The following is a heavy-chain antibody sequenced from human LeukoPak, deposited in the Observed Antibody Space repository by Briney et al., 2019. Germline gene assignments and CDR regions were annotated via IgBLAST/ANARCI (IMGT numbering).Heavy chain of an antibody. V-gene: IGHV4-39*01. Sequence: SETLSLTCTVSGGSISRSTYYWGWIRQPPGMGLEWIGSISYSGSTYYNSSLKSRVTISVDTTKNQFSLKLSYVTAADTAVYYCARHRQYDADAFDIWGQGTMVTVSS. CDR2: ISYSGST. CDR3: ARHRQYDADAFDI. D-gene: IGHD2/OR15-2a*01. J-gene: IGHJ3*02. CDR1: GGSISRSTYY.